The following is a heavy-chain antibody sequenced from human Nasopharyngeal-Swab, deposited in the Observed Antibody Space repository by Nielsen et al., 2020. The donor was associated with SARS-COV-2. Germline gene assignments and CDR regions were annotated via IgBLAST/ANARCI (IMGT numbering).Heavy chain of an antibody. CDR2: IYYSGST. D-gene: IGHD3-22*01. CDR1: GGSISSGGYY. J-gene: IGHJ3*02. V-gene: IGHV4-31*03. Sequence: SETLSLTCTVSGGSISSGGYYWSWIRQHPGKGLEWIGYIYYSGSTYYNPSLKSRVTISVDTSRNQFSLKLSSVTAADTAVYYCASDYYDSSGYSQAFDIWGQGTMVTVSS. CDR3: ASDYYDSSGYSQAFDI.